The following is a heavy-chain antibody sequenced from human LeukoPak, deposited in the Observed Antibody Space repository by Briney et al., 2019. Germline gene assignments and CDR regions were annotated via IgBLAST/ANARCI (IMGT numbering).Heavy chain of an antibody. Sequence: GASVKVSCKASGYTFTSYYMHWVRQAPGQGLEWMGIINPSGGSTSYAQKFQGRVTMTRDTSTSTVYMELSSLRSEDTAVYYCARVTCSGGSCYHYGMDVWGQGTTVTVSS. CDR1: GYTFTSYY. CDR2: INPSGGST. J-gene: IGHJ6*02. V-gene: IGHV1-46*01. CDR3: ARVTCSGGSCYHYGMDV. D-gene: IGHD2-15*01.